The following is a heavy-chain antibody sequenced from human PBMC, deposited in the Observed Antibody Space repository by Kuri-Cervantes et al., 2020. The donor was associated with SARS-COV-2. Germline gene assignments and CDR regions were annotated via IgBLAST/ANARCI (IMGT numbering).Heavy chain of an antibody. Sequence: ASVKVSCKASGYTFTSYDINWVRQATGQGLEWMGWMNPNSGNTGYAQKFQGRVTITRNTSTSTAYMELSSLRSEDTAVYYCARGWQQQLVGDAFDIWGQGTMVTVSS. CDR3: ARGWQQQLVGDAFDI. D-gene: IGHD6-13*01. J-gene: IGHJ3*02. V-gene: IGHV1-8*03. CDR2: MNPNSGNT. CDR1: GYTFTSYD.